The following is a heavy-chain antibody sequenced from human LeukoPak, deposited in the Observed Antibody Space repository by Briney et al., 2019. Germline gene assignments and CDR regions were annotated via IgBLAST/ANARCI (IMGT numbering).Heavy chain of an antibody. CDR2: ISGSGGGT. Sequence: PGGSLRLSCAASGFTFSTYAMSWVRQAAGKGLEWVSLISGSGGGTYYADSVKGRFTISRDNSKNTLYLQLNSLRVEDTAVYYCANFRCYYDSCDYWGQGTLVTVSS. CDR1: GFTFSTYA. V-gene: IGHV3-23*01. D-gene: IGHD3-22*01. J-gene: IGHJ4*02. CDR3: ANFRCYYDSCDY.